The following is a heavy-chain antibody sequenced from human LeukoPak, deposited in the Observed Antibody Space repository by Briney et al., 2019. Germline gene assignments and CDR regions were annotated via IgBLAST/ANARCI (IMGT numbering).Heavy chain of an antibody. V-gene: IGHV1-18*04. J-gene: IGHJ4*02. CDR1: GYTFTRYG. CDR3: ARDSLGYCSGGSCYSGY. CDR2: ISAYNGNT. Sequence: GASVKVSCKASGYTFTRYGSSWVRQAPGKGLEWMGFISAYNGNTNYAQKLQGRVTINTDTSTSTVYVEVRSLRSEDTAVYYCARDSLGYCSGGSCYSGYWGQGTLVTVSS. D-gene: IGHD2-15*01.